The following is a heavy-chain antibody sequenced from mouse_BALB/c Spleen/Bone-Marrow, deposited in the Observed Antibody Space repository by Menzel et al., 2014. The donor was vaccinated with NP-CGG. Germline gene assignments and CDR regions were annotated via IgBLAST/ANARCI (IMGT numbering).Heavy chain of an antibody. V-gene: IGHV1S22*01. D-gene: IGHD2-1*01. CDR2: VYPGNDNS. Sequence: LQQSGSELVRPGASVKLSCKASGYTFTSYWMHWVKQRHGQGLEWIGNVYPGNDNSNYDEKFKSKGTLTVDTSSSTAYMHLSSLTSEDSAVYYCTRSGGNYNLAYWGQGTLVTVSA. CDR1: GYTFTSYW. J-gene: IGHJ3*01. CDR3: TRSGGNYNLAY.